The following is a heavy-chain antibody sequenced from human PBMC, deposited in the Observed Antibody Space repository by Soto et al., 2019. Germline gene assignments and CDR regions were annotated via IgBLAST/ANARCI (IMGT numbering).Heavy chain of an antibody. CDR1: GGSISSRNR. CDR3: ANTRGLGLMDA. D-gene: IGHD2-2*01. Sequence: QVHLLESGPGLVEPSGTLSLTCTVSGGSISSRNRWSWVRQSPGKGLEWIGEVSHSGSTNSNPSLNGRVTISLDKSNNQFSLNLESMTAADAAVYFCANTRGLGLMDAWGKGATGVVSS. CDR2: VSHSGST. V-gene: IGHV4-4*02. J-gene: IGHJ6*03.